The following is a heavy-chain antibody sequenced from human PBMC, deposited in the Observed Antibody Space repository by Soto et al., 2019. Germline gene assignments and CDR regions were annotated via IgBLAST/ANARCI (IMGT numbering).Heavy chain of an antibody. Sequence: GGSLRLSCAASGFTFSSYAMSWVRQAPGKGLEWVSAISGSGGSTYYADSVKGRFTISRDNSKNTLYLQMNSLRAEDTAVYYCAKDMGDYSRGYSYGTHFDYWGQGTLVTVSS. V-gene: IGHV3-23*01. CDR1: GFTFSSYA. D-gene: IGHD5-18*01. CDR3: AKDMGDYSRGYSYGTHFDY. CDR2: ISGSGGST. J-gene: IGHJ4*02.